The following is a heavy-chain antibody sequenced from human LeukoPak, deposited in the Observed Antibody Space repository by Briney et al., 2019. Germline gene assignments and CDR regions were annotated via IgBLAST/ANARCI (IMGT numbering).Heavy chain of an antibody. CDR2: IIPIFGTA. Sequence: SVKVSCKASGGTFSSYAISWVRQAPGQGLEWMGGIIPIFGTANYAQKFQGRVTITADESTSTAYMELSSLRSEDTAVYYCARDPGYYDILTGYYKGNWFDPWGQGTLVTVSS. V-gene: IGHV1-69*01. J-gene: IGHJ5*02. CDR3: ARDPGYYDILTGYYKGNWFDP. D-gene: IGHD3-9*01. CDR1: GGTFSSYA.